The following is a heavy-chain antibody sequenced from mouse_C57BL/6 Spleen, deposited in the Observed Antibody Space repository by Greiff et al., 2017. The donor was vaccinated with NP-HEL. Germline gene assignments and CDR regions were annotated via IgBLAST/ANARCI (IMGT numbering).Heavy chain of an antibody. D-gene: IGHD1-1*01. J-gene: IGHJ1*03. CDR3: ERDCGSTYWYFEG. Sequence: QVQLQQSGAELVKPGASVKLSCKASGYTFTSYWMHWVKQRPGRGLEWIGRIDPNSGGTKYTEKFKRKATLTVDKPSSTAYMQLSSLTSEDSAVYDWERDCGSTYWYFEGWGTGATVTV. CDR1: GYTFTSYW. V-gene: IGHV1-72*01. CDR2: IDPNSGGT.